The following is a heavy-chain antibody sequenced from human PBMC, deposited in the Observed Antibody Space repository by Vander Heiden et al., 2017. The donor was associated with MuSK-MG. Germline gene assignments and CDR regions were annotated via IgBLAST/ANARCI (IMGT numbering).Heavy chain of an antibody. D-gene: IGHD3-3*01. CDR2: ISGGGETT. V-gene: IGHV3-23*01. CDR3: AKLATLYDFWSGYSDF. CDR1: GFTFSRCA. Sequence: EVQLLESGGGSVQPGGSLRLSCAPSGFTFSRCAMTWVRHTPGKGHEWVAGISGGGETTYYADSVKGRFTISRDNSKNTLFLQMSNLRGEDTAIYYCAKLATLYDFWSGYSDFWGQGTLVTVSS. J-gene: IGHJ4*02.